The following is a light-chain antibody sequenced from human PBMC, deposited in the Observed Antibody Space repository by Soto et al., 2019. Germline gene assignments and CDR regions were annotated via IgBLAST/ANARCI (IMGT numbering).Light chain of an antibody. CDR3: QQYGSSPPTT. V-gene: IGKV3-20*01. CDR1: QSVSNSF. J-gene: IGKJ1*01. CDR2: GAS. Sequence: EIVLTQSPGTLSLSPGERATLSCSASQSVSNSFLAWYQQKPGQAPRLLIYGASSRATGVPDRFSGSGSGTEFTLPIRGLAPEDFAMYYCQQYGSSPPTTFGQGTKVE.